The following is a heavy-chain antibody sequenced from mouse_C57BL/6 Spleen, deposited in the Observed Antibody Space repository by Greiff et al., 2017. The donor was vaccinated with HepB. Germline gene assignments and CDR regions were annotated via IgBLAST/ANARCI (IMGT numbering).Heavy chain of an antibody. CDR2: IWSDGST. CDR1: GFPFTSYG. D-gene: IGHD4-1*01. V-gene: IGHV2-6-1*01. J-gene: IGHJ4*01. CDR3: ARHQAGTGAMDY. Sequence: QVQLKESGPGLVAPSQSLSIPCTVSGFPFTSYGVHWVRQPPGKGLEWLVVIWSDGSTTYNPAPKSRLSISKDNSTSQVFLKMNRLQTDDTAMYYCARHQAGTGAMDYWGQGTSVTVSS.